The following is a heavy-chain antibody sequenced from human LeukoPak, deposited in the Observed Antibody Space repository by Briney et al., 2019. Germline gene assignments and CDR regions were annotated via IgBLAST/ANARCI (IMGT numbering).Heavy chain of an antibody. CDR3: ATDLRGASRGYSYGYPNWFDP. Sequence: GASVKVSCKVSGYTLTELSMHWVRQAPGKGLEWMGGFDPEDGETIYAQKFQGRVTMTEDTSTDTAYMELSSLRSEDTAVYYCATDLRGASRGYSYGYPNWFDPWGQGTLVTVSS. V-gene: IGHV1-24*01. CDR1: GYTLTELS. J-gene: IGHJ5*02. CDR2: FDPEDGET. D-gene: IGHD5-18*01.